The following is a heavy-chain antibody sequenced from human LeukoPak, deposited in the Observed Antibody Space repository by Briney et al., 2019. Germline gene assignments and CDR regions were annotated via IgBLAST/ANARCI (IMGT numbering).Heavy chain of an antibody. J-gene: IGHJ5*02. V-gene: IGHV3-7*01. CDR3: ARDNGGWYRRGWIAP. Sequence: GGSLRLSCAASGFTFSSYCMSWVRQAPGKGLEWVANIKQDGSEKYYVDSVKGRFTISRDNAKHSLYLQMNSLRAEDTAVYYCARDNGGWYRRGWIAPCGEGALVTVSS. D-gene: IGHD6-19*01. CDR2: IKQDGSEK. CDR1: GFTFSSYC.